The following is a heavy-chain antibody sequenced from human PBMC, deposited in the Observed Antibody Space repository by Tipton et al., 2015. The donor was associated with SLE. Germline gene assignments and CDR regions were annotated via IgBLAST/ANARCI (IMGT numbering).Heavy chain of an antibody. Sequence: SLRLSCAASGFTLSGSAVHWVRQASGKGLEWVGRIRNSVNDYATGYAASVQGRFTISRDDSKNTVYLQMNSLRTEDTAVYYCAKDASKGAFDIWGQGTMVTVSS. CDR1: GFTLSGSA. V-gene: IGHV3-73*01. CDR3: AKDASKGAFDI. D-gene: IGHD5-24*01. J-gene: IGHJ3*02. CDR2: IRNSVNDYAT.